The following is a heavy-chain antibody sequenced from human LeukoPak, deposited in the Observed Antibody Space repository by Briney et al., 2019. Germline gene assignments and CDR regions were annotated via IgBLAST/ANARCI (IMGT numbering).Heavy chain of an antibody. CDR3: ARDNHYGSGSSDF. CDR1: GGTFSSYA. V-gene: IGHV1-69*05. J-gene: IGHJ4*02. D-gene: IGHD3-10*01. Sequence: SVKVSCKASGGTFSSYAISWVRQAPGQGREWMGRIIPIFGTANYAQKFQGRVTITTDESTSTAYMELSSLRSEDTAVYYCARDNHYGSGSSDFWGQGTLVTVSS. CDR2: IIPIFGTA.